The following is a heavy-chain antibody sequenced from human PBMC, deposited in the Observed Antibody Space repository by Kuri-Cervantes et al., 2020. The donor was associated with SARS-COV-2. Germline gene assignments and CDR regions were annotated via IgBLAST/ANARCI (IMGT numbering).Heavy chain of an antibody. D-gene: IGHD2/OR15-2a*01. CDR1: GFTFSSYA. Sequence: GGSLRLSCAASGFTFSSYAMSWVRQAPGKGLEWVSAISGSGGSTYYADSVKGRFTISRDNPKNTLYLQMNRLTIEDTAVYYCARVYEYVRLAWGMDVWGQGTTVTVSS. CDR2: ISGSGGST. J-gene: IGHJ6*02. V-gene: IGHV3-23*01. CDR3: ARVYEYVRLAWGMDV.